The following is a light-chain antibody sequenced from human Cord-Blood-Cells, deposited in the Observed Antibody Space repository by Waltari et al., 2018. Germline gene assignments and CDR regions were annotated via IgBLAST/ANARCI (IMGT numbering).Light chain of an antibody. CDR1: QSVSSN. Sequence: EIVMTQSPATVSVSPGERATHSCRASQSVSSNLAWYHQKPGQAPRLLIYGASTRATGIPARFSGSGSGTEFTLTISSLQSEDFAVYYCQQYNNWPPWTFGQGTKVEIK. J-gene: IGKJ1*01. V-gene: IGKV3-15*01. CDR3: QQYNNWPPWT. CDR2: GAS.